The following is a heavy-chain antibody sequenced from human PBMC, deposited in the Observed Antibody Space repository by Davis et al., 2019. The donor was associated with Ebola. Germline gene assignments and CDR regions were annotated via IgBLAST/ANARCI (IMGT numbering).Heavy chain of an antibody. D-gene: IGHD5-12*01. CDR2: ISGSGGST. Sequence: GESLKISCAASVFTFSSYAMSWVRQAPGKGLEWVSAISGSGGSTYYADSVKGRFTISRDNSKNTLYLQMNSLRAEDTAVYYCAKSPEGLRIWFDPWGQGTLVTVSS. V-gene: IGHV3-23*01. CDR3: AKSPEGLRIWFDP. J-gene: IGHJ5*02. CDR1: VFTFSSYA.